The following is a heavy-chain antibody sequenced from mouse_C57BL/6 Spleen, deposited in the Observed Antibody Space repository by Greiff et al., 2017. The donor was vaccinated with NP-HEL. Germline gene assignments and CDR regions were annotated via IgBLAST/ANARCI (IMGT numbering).Heavy chain of an antibody. CDR3: SWYSNYRSFAY. V-gene: IGHV1-55*01. J-gene: IGHJ3*01. CDR1: GYTFTSYW. D-gene: IGHD2-5*01. Sequence: QVHVKQSGAELVKPGASVKMSCKASGYTFTSYWITWVKQRPGQGLEWIGDIYPGSGSTNYNEKFKSKATLTVDTSSSTAYMQLSSLTSEYSAVYYCSWYSNYRSFAYWGQGTLVTVSA. CDR2: IYPGSGST.